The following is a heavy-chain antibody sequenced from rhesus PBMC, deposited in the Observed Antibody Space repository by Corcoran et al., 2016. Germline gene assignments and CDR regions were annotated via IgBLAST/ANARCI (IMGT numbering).Heavy chain of an antibody. CDR1: GGSISSNY. D-gene: IGHD6-19*01. V-gene: IGHV4-160*01. J-gene: IGHJ6*01. CDR3: ARHAIAADRNGLDS. Sequence: QVQLQQWGEGLVKPSETLSLTCAVYGGSISSNYWSWIRQPPGKGLEWIGRIRSGGITNYNPSRNGRVTISLDTSKNQFSLKRSAVTASDTAVYYCARHAIAADRNGLDSWGQGVVVTVSS. CDR2: IRSGGIT.